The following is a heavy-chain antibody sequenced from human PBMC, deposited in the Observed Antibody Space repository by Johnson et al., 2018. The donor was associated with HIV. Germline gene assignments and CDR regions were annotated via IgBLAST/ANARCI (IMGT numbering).Heavy chain of an antibody. CDR3: ARVGVSGYDLAAFDI. CDR2: IWYDGSNK. D-gene: IGHD5-12*01. J-gene: IGHJ3*02. CDR1: GFTFSSYG. V-gene: IGHV3-30*19. Sequence: QVQLVESGGGVVQPGRSLRLSCAASGFTFSSYGMHWVRPAPGKGLERVAVIWYDGSNKYYADSVKGRITISRDNSKNTVYLQMNSLRAEDTAVYYCARVGVSGYDLAAFDIWGQGTMVTVSS.